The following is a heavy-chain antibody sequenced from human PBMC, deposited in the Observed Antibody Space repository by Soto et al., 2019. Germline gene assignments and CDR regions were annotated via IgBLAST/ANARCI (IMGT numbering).Heavy chain of an antibody. J-gene: IGHJ5*02. V-gene: IGHV4-39*01. CDR2: IYYSGST. D-gene: IGHD3-10*01. CDR1: GGSISSSSYY. Sequence: LQLQESVPGLVKPSETLSLTCTVSGGSISSSSYYWGWIRQPPGKGLEWIGSIYYSGSTYYNPSLKSRVTIYVDPSKDQCSLKLSSVTAADTAVYYCARRKLLWFGEFVWFDPWGQGTLVTVSS. CDR3: ARRKLLWFGEFVWFDP.